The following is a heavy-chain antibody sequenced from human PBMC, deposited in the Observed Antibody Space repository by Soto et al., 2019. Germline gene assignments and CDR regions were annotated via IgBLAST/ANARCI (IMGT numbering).Heavy chain of an antibody. CDR1: GFTFSSYG. CDR3: AKDRANYATATEYFQH. V-gene: IGHV3-30*18. J-gene: IGHJ1*01. D-gene: IGHD1-7*01. CDR2: ISYDGSNK. Sequence: GGSLRLSCAASGFTFSSYGMHWVRQAPGKGLEWVAVISYDGSNKYYADSVKGRFTISRDNSKNTLYLQMNSLRAEDTAVYYCAKDRANYATATEYFQHWGQGTPVTVSS.